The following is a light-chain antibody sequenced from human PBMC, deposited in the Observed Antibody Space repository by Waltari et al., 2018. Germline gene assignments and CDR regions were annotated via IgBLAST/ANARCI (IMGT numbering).Light chain of an antibody. Sequence: QSVLTQPASVSGSPGQSITISCTGTSSDVGSYNFVSWYQQHPGKAPKLIIFNVSNRPSGFSNLFAGSMSGNTASLTISGLQAEDESDFYCSSFSSGSTPVVFGGGTMLTVL. CDR1: SSDVGSYNF. V-gene: IGLV2-14*03. CDR2: NVS. CDR3: SSFSSGSTPVV. J-gene: IGLJ2*01.